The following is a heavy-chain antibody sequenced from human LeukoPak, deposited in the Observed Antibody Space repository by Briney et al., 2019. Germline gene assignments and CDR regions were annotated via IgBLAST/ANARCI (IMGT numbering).Heavy chain of an antibody. CDR3: ATGPKYQLLYYFDY. D-gene: IGHD2-2*01. CDR2: ISYDGSNE. CDR1: GFSFNSYA. J-gene: IGHJ4*02. V-gene: IGHV3-30-3*01. Sequence: RTGGSLRLSCAASGFSFNSYAMHWVRQAPGKGLEWVAVISYDGSNEYYADSVKGRFTISRDNFKNTLYLQMNSLRPEDTAVYYCATGPKYQLLYYFDYWGQGTLVTVSS.